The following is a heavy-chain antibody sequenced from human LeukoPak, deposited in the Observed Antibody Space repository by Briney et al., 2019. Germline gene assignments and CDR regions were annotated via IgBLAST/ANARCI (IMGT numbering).Heavy chain of an antibody. D-gene: IGHD6-13*01. V-gene: IGHV1-69*13. J-gene: IGHJ6*03. CDR2: IIPIFATA. CDR3: ARDLTVYSSSYYYMDV. Sequence: SVKVSCKASGGTFSSYANSWVRQAPGQGLEWIGGIIPIFATANYAQKFQGRVTITADESTSTAYMELSSLRSEDTAVYYCARDLTVYSSSYYYMDVWGKGTTVTVSS. CDR1: GGTFSSYA.